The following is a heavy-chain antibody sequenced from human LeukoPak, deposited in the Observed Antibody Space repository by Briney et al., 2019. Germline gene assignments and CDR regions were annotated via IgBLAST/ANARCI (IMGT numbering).Heavy chain of an antibody. Sequence: SETLSLTCAVYGGSFSGYYWSWIRQPPGKGLEWIGEINHSGSTNYNPSLKSRVTISVDTSKNQFSLKLSSVTAADTAVYYCASGNYYDSSGYYFDYWGQGTLVTVSP. J-gene: IGHJ4*02. CDR2: INHSGST. CDR1: GGSFSGYY. V-gene: IGHV4-34*01. CDR3: ASGNYYDSSGYYFDY. D-gene: IGHD3-22*01.